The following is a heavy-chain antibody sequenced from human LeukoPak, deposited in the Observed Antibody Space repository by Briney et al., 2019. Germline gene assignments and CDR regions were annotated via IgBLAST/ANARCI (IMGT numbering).Heavy chain of an antibody. CDR1: RYTFTGYS. CDR3: ASARGGAGDFDY. Sequence: ASVKVSSKASRYTFTGYSIHCGRQAPGQGLGWMGWINPNSGGTNYAQRFQGRVTMTRDTSISTAYMELSRLRSDDTAVYYCASARGGAGDFDYWGQGTLVTVSS. J-gene: IGHJ4*02. CDR2: INPNSGGT. D-gene: IGHD2-21*01. V-gene: IGHV1-2*02.